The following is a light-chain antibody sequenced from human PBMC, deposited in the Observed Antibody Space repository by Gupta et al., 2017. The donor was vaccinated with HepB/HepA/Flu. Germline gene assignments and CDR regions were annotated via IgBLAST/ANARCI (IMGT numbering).Light chain of an antibody. V-gene: IGKV1-39*01. J-gene: IGKJ1*01. CDR2: GAS. CDR3: QQSYNTPRT. CDR1: QSIRRD. Sequence: DIQMTQSPSSLSASVGDRVTITCRTSQSIRRDLNWYQQKPGKAPKLLIYGASILQGGAPSRFSGSGSGTEFTLTISSLQPEDFATYYCQQSYNTPRTFGQGTKVDIK.